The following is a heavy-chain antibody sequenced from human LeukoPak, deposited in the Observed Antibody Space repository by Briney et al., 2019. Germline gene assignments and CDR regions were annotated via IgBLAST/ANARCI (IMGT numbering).Heavy chain of an antibody. CDR1: GYTFTGYY. CDR2: INPNSGGT. D-gene: IGHD1-26*01. Sequence: ASVKVSCKASGYTFTGYYMHWVRQAPGQGLEWMGWINPNSGGTNYAQKFQGRVTMTRDTSISTAYMELSRLRSDDTAVYYCARIPKTRYSGSYARGYFDYWGQGTLVTVSS. CDR3: ARIPKTRYSGSYARGYFDY. V-gene: IGHV1-2*02. J-gene: IGHJ4*02.